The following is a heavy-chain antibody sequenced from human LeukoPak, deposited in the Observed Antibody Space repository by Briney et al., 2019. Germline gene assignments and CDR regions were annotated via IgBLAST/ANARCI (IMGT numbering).Heavy chain of an antibody. CDR1: GFTFSKFA. CDR3: ARRAGAYSHPYDY. V-gene: IGHV3-30*04. CDR2: VSYDGSYK. Sequence: PGGPLRLSCAAAGFTFSKFAMHWVRQAPGKGLEWVAVVSYDGSYKYYADSVKGRFTISRDNSKNTLYLQMNSLRAEDTAVYYCARRAGAYSHPYDYWGQGTLVTVSS. D-gene: IGHD4/OR15-4a*01. J-gene: IGHJ4*02.